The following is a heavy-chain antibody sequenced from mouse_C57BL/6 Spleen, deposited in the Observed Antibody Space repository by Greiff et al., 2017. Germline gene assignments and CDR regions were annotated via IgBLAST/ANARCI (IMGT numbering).Heavy chain of an antibody. CDR3: AGDVGYHYVNFDD. Sequence: EVKLMESGPGMVKPSQSLSLSCTVTGYSITSGYDWHCIRPFPGNKLEWMVYRSYSGSTNYNPPLKSRISITHDTSKNHFFLKLNAVTTEDTATYYCAGDVGYHYVNFDDGGQGTTLTVAS. CDR2: RSYSGST. V-gene: IGHV3-1*01. D-gene: IGHD1-1*01. CDR1: GYSITSGYD. J-gene: IGHJ2*01.